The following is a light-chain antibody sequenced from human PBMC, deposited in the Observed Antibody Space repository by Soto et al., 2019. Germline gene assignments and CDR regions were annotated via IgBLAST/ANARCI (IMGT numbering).Light chain of an antibody. Sequence: EIVLTQSPATLSLSPGERATLSCRASQSVSSYLAWYQQKPGQAPRLLIYDASNMDTGIPARFSGSGSGTAFTLTISSLEPEDFAVYYCQQRSNWPPYTFGQGTKLEIK. CDR3: QQRSNWPPYT. J-gene: IGKJ2*01. V-gene: IGKV3-11*01. CDR2: DAS. CDR1: QSVSSY.